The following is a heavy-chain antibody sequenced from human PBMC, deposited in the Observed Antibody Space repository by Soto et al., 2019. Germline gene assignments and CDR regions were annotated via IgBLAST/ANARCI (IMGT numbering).Heavy chain of an antibody. Sequence: GRSLRLSCTASGFTFANYAMHCVRQAPGKGLEWVSRVSAGGDNTDYADAVKGRFTISRDNSKNTLFLQMTSLRAEDTALYYCAKVPLRPYCFDYWGPGTMVTVSS. V-gene: IGHV3-23*01. CDR3: AKVPLRPYCFDY. D-gene: IGHD4-17*01. CDR2: VSAGGDNT. CDR1: GFTFANYA. J-gene: IGHJ4*02.